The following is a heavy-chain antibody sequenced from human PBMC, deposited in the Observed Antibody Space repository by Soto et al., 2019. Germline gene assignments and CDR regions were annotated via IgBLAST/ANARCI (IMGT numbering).Heavy chain of an antibody. J-gene: IGHJ6*02. D-gene: IGHD3-3*01. V-gene: IGHV1-24*01. Sequence: ASVKVSCKVSGYTLTELSMHWVRQAPGKGLEWMGGFDPEDGETIYAQKFQGRVTMTEDTSTDTAYMELSSLRSEDTAVYYCATEHKYYDFWSGYQYYYYGMDVWGQGTTVTVSS. CDR3: ATEHKYYDFWSGYQYYYYGMDV. CDR2: FDPEDGET. CDR1: GYTLTELS.